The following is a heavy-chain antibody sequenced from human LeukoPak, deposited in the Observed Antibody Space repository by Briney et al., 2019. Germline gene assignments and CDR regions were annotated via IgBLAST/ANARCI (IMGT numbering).Heavy chain of an antibody. CDR3: ARVTHTELSNWFDP. Sequence: ASVKVSCKASGYTFTSYIITWVRQAPGQGLEWMGWISAYSGNTNYAQNLQARVTMTTDTSTSTAYMELSSLRSEDTAVYFCARVTHTELSNWFDPWGQGTLVTVSS. CDR1: GYTFTSYI. CDR2: ISAYSGNT. D-gene: IGHD5-18*01. V-gene: IGHV1-18*01. J-gene: IGHJ5*02.